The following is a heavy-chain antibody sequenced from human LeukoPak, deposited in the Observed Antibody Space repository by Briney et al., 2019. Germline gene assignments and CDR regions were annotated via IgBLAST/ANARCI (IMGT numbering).Heavy chain of an antibody. J-gene: IGHJ5*02. CDR1: GGSISSYY. CDR3: ARHRGTIRKYYYDSSGLNWFDP. D-gene: IGHD3-22*01. V-gene: IGHV4-59*08. Sequence: SETLSLTCTVSGGSISSYYWSWIRQPPGKGLEWIGYIYYSGSTNYNPPLKSRVTISVDTSKNQFSLKLSSVTAADTAVYYCARHRGTIRKYYYDSSGLNWFDPWGQGTLVTVSS. CDR2: IYYSGST.